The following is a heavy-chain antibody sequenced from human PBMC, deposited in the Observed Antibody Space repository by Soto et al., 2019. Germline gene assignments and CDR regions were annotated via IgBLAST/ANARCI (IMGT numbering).Heavy chain of an antibody. J-gene: IGHJ6*02. CDR3: ARVVGVVPPYYGMDV. Sequence: GASVKVSCKASGYTLTSYGISWVRQAPGQGLEWMGWISAYNGNTNYAQKLQGRVTMTTDTSTSTAYMELRSLRSDDTAVYYCARVVGVVPPYYGMDVWGQGTTVTVSS. CDR2: ISAYNGNT. CDR1: GYTLTSYG. V-gene: IGHV1-18*01. D-gene: IGHD3-3*01.